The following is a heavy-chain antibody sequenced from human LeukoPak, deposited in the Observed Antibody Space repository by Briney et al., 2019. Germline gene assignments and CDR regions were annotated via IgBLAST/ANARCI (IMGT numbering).Heavy chain of an antibody. CDR2: IIPIFGTA. J-gene: IGHJ3*02. V-gene: IGHV1-69*05. Sequence: SVKVSCKASGGTFSSYAISWVRQAPGQGLEWMGGIIPIFGTANYAQKFQGRVTITTDESTSTAYMELSSLRSEDTAVYYCARATRDGSYNIRAFDIWGQGTMVTVSS. D-gene: IGHD1-26*01. CDR1: GGTFSSYA. CDR3: ARATRDGSYNIRAFDI.